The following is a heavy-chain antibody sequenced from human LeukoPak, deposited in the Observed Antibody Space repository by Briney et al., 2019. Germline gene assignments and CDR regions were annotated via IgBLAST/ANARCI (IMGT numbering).Heavy chain of an antibody. V-gene: IGHV3-7*01. CDR3: VRDRRPSIYGGLDV. D-gene: IGHD2-21*01. J-gene: IGHJ6*02. Sequence: GGSLRLSCAASGFMFSSYYMSWVRQAPGKGLEWVANIKQDGSAEYYVDSVKGRFFISRDNAENSLFLQMNSLRSEDTAVYYCVRDRRPSIYGGLDVWGQGTTVTVSS. CDR1: GFMFSSYY. CDR2: IKQDGSAE.